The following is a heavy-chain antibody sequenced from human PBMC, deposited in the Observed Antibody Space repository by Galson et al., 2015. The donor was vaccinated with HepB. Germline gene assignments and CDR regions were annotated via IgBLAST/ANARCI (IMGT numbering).Heavy chain of an antibody. CDR1: GFIFSSYA. CDR3: AKAFIPTSLVWY. Sequence: SLRLSCAASGFIFSSYAMSWVRQAPGMGLEWVSTIDGSGVSTYYADSVKGRFTISRDNSKNTLNLQMNSLRAEDTAVYYCAKAFIPTSLVWYWGQGTLVTVSS. V-gene: IGHV3-23*01. CDR2: IDGSGVST. D-gene: IGHD3-16*01. J-gene: IGHJ4*02.